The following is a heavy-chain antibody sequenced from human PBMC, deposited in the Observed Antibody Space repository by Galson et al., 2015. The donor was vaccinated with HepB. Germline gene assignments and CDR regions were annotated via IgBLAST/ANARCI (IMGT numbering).Heavy chain of an antibody. J-gene: IGHJ4*02. D-gene: IGHD3-22*01. CDR1: GGTFSSYA. Sequence: SVKVSCKASGGTFSSYAISWVRQAPGQGLEWMGGIIPIFGTANYAQKFQGRVTITADESTSTAYMELSSLRSEDTAVYYCASTYYYDSSGYYAFDYWGQGTLVTVSS. V-gene: IGHV1-69*13. CDR2: IIPIFGTA. CDR3: ASTYYYDSSGYYAFDY.